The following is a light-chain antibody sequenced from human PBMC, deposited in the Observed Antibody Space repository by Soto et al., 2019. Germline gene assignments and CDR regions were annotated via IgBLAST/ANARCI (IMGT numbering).Light chain of an antibody. Sequence: QSVLTQPASVSGSAGQSITISCTGTSTDVGGYNYVSWYQQHPGKAPKLLISDVSNRPSGVSFRFSGSKSGNTASLTISGLQAEDEADYYCNSYSGGPTRYLFGTGTKLTVL. CDR3: NSYSGGPTRYL. J-gene: IGLJ1*01. CDR2: DVS. CDR1: STDVGGYNY. V-gene: IGLV2-14*01.